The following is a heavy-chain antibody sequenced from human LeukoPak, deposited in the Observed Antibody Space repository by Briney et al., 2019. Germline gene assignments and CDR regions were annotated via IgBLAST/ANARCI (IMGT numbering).Heavy chain of an antibody. D-gene: IGHD3-3*01. V-gene: IGHV1-8*01. J-gene: IGHJ6*03. CDR2: MNPNSGNT. CDR1: GYTFTSYD. Sequence: ASVKVSCKASGYTFTSYDINWVRQATGQGLEWMGWMNPNSGNTGYAQKFQGRVTMTRNTSISTAYMELSSLRSEDTAVYYCARDRNDFWSGFYYYYYMDVWGKGTTVTVSS. CDR3: ARDRNDFWSGFYYYYYMDV.